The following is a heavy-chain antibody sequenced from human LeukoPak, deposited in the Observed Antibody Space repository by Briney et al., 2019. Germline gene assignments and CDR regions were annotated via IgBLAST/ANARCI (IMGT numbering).Heavy chain of an antibody. D-gene: IGHD3-9*01. CDR1: GYTFTGYY. CDR2: FDPEDGET. V-gene: IGHV1-24*01. J-gene: IGHJ4*02. Sequence: GASVKVSCKASGYTFTGYYMHWVRQAPGKGLEWMGGFDPEDGETIYAQKFQGRVTMTEDTSTDTAYMELSSLRSEDTAVYYCATAPSASRYFDWLSPFDYWGQGTLVTVSS. CDR3: ATAPSASRYFDWLSPFDY.